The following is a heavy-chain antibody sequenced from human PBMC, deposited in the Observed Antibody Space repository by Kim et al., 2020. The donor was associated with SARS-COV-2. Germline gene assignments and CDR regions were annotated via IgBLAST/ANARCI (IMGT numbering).Heavy chain of an antibody. CDR1: GGSLSGSH. CDR2: INHSGGT. D-gene: IGHD3-3*01. CDR3: ARGRAGVVPSPILGLGPYYEYYAMDV. Sequence: SETLSITCAVFGGSLSGSHWTWIRQSPGKGLEWIGEINHSGGTNCIPSLKRRVTMSVDTSKNQFSLKLRSVTAADTALYYCARGRAGVVPSPILGLGPYYEYYAMDVWGQGTPVTVSS. J-gene: IGHJ6*02. V-gene: IGHV4-34*01.